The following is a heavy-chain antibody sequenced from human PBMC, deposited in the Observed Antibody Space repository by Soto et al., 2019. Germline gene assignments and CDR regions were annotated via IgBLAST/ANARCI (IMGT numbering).Heavy chain of an antibody. CDR2: IFSNDEK. Sequence: SGPTLVNPTETLTLTCTVSGFSLSNARMGVSWIRQPPGKALEWLAHIFSNDEKSYSTSLKSRLTISKDTSKSQVVLTMTNMDPVDTATYCCARILYSSGYDYWGQGTLVTVSS. J-gene: IGHJ4*02. V-gene: IGHV2-26*01. CDR3: ARILYSSGYDY. D-gene: IGHD3-22*01. CDR1: GFSLSNARMG.